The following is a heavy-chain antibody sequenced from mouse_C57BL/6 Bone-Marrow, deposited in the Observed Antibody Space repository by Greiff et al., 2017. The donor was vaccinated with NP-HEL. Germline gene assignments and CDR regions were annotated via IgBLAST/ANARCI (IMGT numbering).Heavy chain of an antibody. Sequence: VQLQQSGAELVRPGASVKLSCTASGFNIKDDYMHWVKQRPEQGLEWIGWIDPENGDTEYASKFQGKATITADTPSNTAYLQLSSLTSEDTAVYYCTTGGNPAWFAYWGQGTLVTVSA. CDR3: TTGGNPAWFAY. J-gene: IGHJ3*01. CDR2: IDPENGDT. V-gene: IGHV14-4*01. CDR1: GFNIKDDY. D-gene: IGHD2-1*01.